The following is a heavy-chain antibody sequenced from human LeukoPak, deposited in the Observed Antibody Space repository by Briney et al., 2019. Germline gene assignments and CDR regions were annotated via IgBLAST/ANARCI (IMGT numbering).Heavy chain of an antibody. CDR2: INTDGSIT. Sequence: GGSLRLSCAASGFTFNNYGMNWVRQAPGKGRVWVSRINTDGSITTYADSVEGRFSGSRDNAKNTLYLQMNSLRVEDTGVYYCARGYSRSWFDPWGQGTLVTVSS. V-gene: IGHV3-74*03. D-gene: IGHD1-14*01. J-gene: IGHJ5*02. CDR1: GFTFNNYG. CDR3: ARGYSRSWFDP.